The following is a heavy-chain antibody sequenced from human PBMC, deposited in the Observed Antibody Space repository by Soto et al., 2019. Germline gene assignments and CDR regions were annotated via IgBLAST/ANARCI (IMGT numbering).Heavy chain of an antibody. Sequence: QVQLVESGGGVVQPGRSLRLSCAASGFTFSSYGMHWVRQAPGKGLEWVAVIWYDGSNKYYADSVKGRFTISRDNSKNTLYLPMNSLRAEDTAGYYCARDVMVTAMVMWYFDLWGRGTLVTVSS. CDR1: GFTFSSYG. CDR3: ARDVMVTAMVMWYFDL. V-gene: IGHV3-33*01. CDR2: IWYDGSNK. D-gene: IGHD2-21*02. J-gene: IGHJ2*01.